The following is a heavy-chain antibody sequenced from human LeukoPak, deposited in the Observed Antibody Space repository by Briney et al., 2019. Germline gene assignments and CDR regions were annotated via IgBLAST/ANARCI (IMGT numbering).Heavy chain of an antibody. J-gene: IGHJ4*02. D-gene: IGHD3-22*01. V-gene: IGHV3-23*01. CDR2: ISGSGGST. CDR3: AKDTYYYDSSGYYPFDY. Sequence: PGGSLRLSCAASGFTFSSYAMSWVRQAPGKGLEWVSAISGSGGSTYYADSVKGRFTISRDNSKNTLYPQMNSLRAEDTAVYYCAKDTYYYDSSGYYPFDYWGQGTLVTVSS. CDR1: GFTFSSYA.